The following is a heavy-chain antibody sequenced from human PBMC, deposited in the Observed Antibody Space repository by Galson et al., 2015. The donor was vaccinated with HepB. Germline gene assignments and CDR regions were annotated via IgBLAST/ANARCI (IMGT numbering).Heavy chain of an antibody. Sequence: PALVKPTQTLTLTCTFSGFSLSTSGVGVGWIRQSPGKALEWLALIYWNDDKRYSPSLKSRLTITKDTSKNQVVLTMTNMDPVDTATYYCLHSIGRTTTDSKGDAFDIWGQGTMVTVSS. CDR1: GFSLSTSGVG. J-gene: IGHJ3*02. V-gene: IGHV2-5*01. CDR3: LHSIGRTTTDSKGDAFDI. D-gene: IGHD1-1*01. CDR2: IYWNDDK.